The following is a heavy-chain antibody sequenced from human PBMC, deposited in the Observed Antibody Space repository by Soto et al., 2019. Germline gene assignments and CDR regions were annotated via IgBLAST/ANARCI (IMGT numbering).Heavy chain of an antibody. J-gene: IGHJ4*02. V-gene: IGHV5-51*01. Sequence: GESLKISCKGSGYSFTNYWIGWVRQMPGKGLEWMGSIYPGYSDTRYSPSFQGQVTISVDKSINTAYLQWSSLKASDTALYFCATTATLHYWGQGTLVTVSS. D-gene: IGHD4-17*01. CDR2: IYPGYSDT. CDR1: GYSFTNYW. CDR3: ATTATLHY.